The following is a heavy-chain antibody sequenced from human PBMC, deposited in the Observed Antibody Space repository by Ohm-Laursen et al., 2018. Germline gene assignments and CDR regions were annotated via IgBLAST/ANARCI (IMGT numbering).Heavy chain of an antibody. CDR2: ISYDGSNK. CDR1: GFTFSGYW. J-gene: IGHJ6*02. CDR3: AKTDEGSYYYGMDV. D-gene: IGHD3-10*01. V-gene: IGHV3-30*18. Sequence: SLRLSCSATGFTFSGYWMYWVRQAPGKGLEWVAVISYDGSNKYYADSVKGRFTISRDNSKNTLYLQMNSLRAEDTAEYYCAKTDEGSYYYGMDVWGQGTTVTVSS.